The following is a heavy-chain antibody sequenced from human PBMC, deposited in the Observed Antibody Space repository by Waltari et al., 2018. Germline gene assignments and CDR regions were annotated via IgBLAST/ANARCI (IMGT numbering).Heavy chain of an antibody. Sequence: QVQLVESGGGVVQPGRSLRLSCAASGFTFSSYGMHWVRQAPGKGREWVAVKWYEGSNKNYGYSGKGRFTISRDNSKNTLYLQMNSLRAEDTAVYYCVVGGSRGGDEGGYWGQGTLVTVSS. V-gene: IGHV3-33*01. CDR3: VVGGSRGGDEGGY. J-gene: IGHJ4*02. CDR1: GFTFSSYG. CDR2: KWYEGSNK. D-gene: IGHD2-21*02.